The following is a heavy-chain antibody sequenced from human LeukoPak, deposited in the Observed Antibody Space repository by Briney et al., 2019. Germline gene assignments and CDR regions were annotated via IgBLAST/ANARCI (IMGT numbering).Heavy chain of an antibody. J-gene: IGHJ2*01. Sequence: GGSLRLSCAASGFTVSSNYMSWVRQAPGKGLEWVSIIYSGGNTYYAASLKGRFTISRDNSKNTLYRQMNSLRAEDTPVYFCARYPHYYDHSDSTFYWYFDLWGRGTLVTVSS. CDR3: ARYPHYYDHSDSTFYWYFDL. CDR2: IYSGGNT. D-gene: IGHD3-22*01. CDR1: GFTVSSNY. V-gene: IGHV3-53*01.